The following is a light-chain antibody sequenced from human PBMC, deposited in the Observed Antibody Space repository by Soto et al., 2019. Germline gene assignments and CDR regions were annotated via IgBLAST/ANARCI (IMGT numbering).Light chain of an antibody. Sequence: QSALTQPRSVSGSPGQSVTISCTGTSSDVGGYNYVSWYQQHPGKAPKLMIYDVSKRPSGVPDRFSGSKSGNTASLTISGLQAEDEADYYCCSYADGSSLVFGGGTKVTVL. V-gene: IGLV2-11*01. CDR1: SSDVGGYNY. CDR2: DVS. CDR3: CSYADGSSLV. J-gene: IGLJ3*02.